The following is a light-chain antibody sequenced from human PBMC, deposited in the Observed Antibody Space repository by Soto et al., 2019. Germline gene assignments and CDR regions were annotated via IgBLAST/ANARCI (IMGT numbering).Light chain of an antibody. CDR2: DAS. V-gene: IGKV1-5*01. J-gene: IGKJ1*01. Sequence: DIQMTQSPSTLSASVGDRVTITCRASQSVSIWLAWYQQKPGKAPKFLIYDASSLESGVPSRFNGSGSGTEFTLTISSLQPDDFATYYCKQYDSYSRTFGKGTKVDIK. CDR3: KQYDSYSRT. CDR1: QSVSIW.